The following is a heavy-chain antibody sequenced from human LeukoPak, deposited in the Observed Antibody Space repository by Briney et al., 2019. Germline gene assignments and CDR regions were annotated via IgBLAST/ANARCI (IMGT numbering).Heavy chain of an antibody. CDR1: GGSISSSSYY. D-gene: IGHD5-18*01. V-gene: IGHV4-39*07. CDR2: IYYSGST. J-gene: IGHJ6*03. Sequence: SETLSLTCTVSGGSISSSSYYWGWIRQPRGKGLEWIGSIYYSGSTYYNPSLKSRVTISVDTSKNQFSLKLSSVTAADTAVYYCARVRQLWTHYHYYYMDVWGKGTTVTVSS. CDR3: ARVRQLWTHYHYYYMDV.